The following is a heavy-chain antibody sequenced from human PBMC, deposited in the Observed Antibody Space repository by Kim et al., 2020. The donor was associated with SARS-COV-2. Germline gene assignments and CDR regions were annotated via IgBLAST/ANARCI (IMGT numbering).Heavy chain of an antibody. D-gene: IGHD2-8*02. Sequence: GGSLRLSCAASGFMFGSYVMNWVRQAPGKGLEWVSSITSSGASIHYTDAVKGRFNISRDNTKSTLYLDLSALGAEDTATYYCASSATSLVVPSAYYF. J-gene: IGHJ4*01. CDR3: ASSATSLVVPSAYYF. V-gene: IGHV3-23*01. CDR2: ITSSGASI. CDR1: GFMFGSYV.